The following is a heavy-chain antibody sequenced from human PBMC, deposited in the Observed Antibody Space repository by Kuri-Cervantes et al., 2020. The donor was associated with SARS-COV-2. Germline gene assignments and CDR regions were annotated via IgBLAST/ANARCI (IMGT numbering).Heavy chain of an antibody. D-gene: IGHD5-12*01. CDR1: GGTFRSYA. CDR3: ARAGFLGIVATSRIYYYYGMDV. CDR2: INPSGGST. Sequence: ASVKVSCKASGGTFRSYAFSWVRQAPGQGLEWMGIINPSGGSTSYAQKFQGRVTMTRDTSTSTVYMELSSLRSEDTAVYYCARAGFLGIVATSRIYYYYGMDVWGQGTTVTVSS. J-gene: IGHJ6*02. V-gene: IGHV1-46*01.